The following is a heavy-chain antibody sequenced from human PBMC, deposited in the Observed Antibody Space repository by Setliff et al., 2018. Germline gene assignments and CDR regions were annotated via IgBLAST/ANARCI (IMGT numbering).Heavy chain of an antibody. J-gene: IGHJ6*02. CDR1: GGSISSGIYY. CDR2: IYHSGST. V-gene: IGHV4-39*07. D-gene: IGHD6-13*01. Sequence: PSETLSLTCTVSGGSISSGIYYWSWIRQPAGKGLEWIGSIYHSGSTYYNPSLKSRVTMSVDTSKNQFSLKLSSVTAADTAAYYCARGLSSSWYLYYYGMDVWGQGTTVTV. CDR3: ARGLSSSWYLYYYGMDV.